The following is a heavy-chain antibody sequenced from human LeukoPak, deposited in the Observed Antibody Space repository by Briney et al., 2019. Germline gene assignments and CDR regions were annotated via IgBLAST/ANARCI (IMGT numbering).Heavy chain of an antibody. Sequence: SETLSLTCTVSGGSISSYYWSWIRQPPGKGLEWIGYIYYSGSTNYNPSLKSRVTISVDTSKNQFSLKLSSVTAADTAVYYCARDVSGGYWGQGTLVTVFS. CDR1: GGSISSYY. CDR2: IYYSGST. CDR3: ARDVSGGY. V-gene: IGHV4-59*01. D-gene: IGHD3-10*01. J-gene: IGHJ4*02.